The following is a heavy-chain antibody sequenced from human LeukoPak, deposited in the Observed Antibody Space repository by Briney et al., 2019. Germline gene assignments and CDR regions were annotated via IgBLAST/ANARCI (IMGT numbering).Heavy chain of an antibody. CDR1: GFTFSSYA. D-gene: IGHD6-13*01. Sequence: GGSLRLSCAASGFTFSSYAMSWVRQAPGKGLEWVSAISGSSGSTYYADSVKGRFTISRDNSKNTLYLQMNSLRAEDTAVYYCAKSPRSRSADQLKEDYYMDVWGKGTTVTVSS. CDR2: ISGSSGST. CDR3: AKSPRSRSADQLKEDYYMDV. V-gene: IGHV3-23*01. J-gene: IGHJ6*03.